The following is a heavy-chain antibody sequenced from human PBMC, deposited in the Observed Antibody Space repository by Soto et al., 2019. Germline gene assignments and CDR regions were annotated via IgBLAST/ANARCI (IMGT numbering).Heavy chain of an antibody. J-gene: IGHJ4*02. V-gene: IGHV4-34*01. Sequence: QVQLQQWGAGLLKPSETLTLTCGVYGGSFSGSYWSWIQSPGKGREWIGEINDSGSTNYNPSLKSRVTISVDTSKNQFSLNPRSVTAADTAVYYCASGRGTENYWGQGTLVTVSS. D-gene: IGHD3-10*01. CDR1: GGSFSGSY. CDR3: ASGRGTENY. CDR2: INDSGST.